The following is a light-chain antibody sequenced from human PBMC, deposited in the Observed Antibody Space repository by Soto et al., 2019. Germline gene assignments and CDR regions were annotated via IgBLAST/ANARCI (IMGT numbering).Light chain of an antibody. CDR2: EVS. CDR3: GSFTSSSTWV. Sequence: QSALTQPASVSGSPGQSITISCTGTSSDIGGYNYVSWYRQYPDKAPKLMIYEVSNRPSGVPNRFSGSKSDNTASLTISGLQAEDEADYYCGSFTSSSTWVFGGGTKVTVL. J-gene: IGLJ3*02. V-gene: IGLV2-14*01. CDR1: SSDIGGYNY.